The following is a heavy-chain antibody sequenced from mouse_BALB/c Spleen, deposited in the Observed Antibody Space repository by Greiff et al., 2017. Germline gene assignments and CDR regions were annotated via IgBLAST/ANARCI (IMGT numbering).Heavy chain of an antibody. CDR2: IWGDGST. CDR3: GSAYWASNWYFDV. J-gene: IGHJ1*01. D-gene: IGHD2-10*01. CDR1: GFSLTGYG. Sequence: VMLVESGPGLVAPSQSLSITCTVSGFSLTGYGVNWVRQPPGKGLEWLGMIWGDGSTDYNSALKSRLSISKNNSKSQVFLKINSLQTDDTARYYCGSAYWASNWYFDVWGAGTTVTVAS. V-gene: IGHV2-6-7*01.